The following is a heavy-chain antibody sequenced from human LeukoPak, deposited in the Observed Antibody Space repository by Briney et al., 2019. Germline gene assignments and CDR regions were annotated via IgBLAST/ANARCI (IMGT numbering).Heavy chain of an antibody. CDR3: ARHGRSIAARTYCGGDCYPAEWAFDI. J-gene: IGHJ3*02. D-gene: IGHD2-21*02. V-gene: IGHV4-31*03. CDR2: IYYSGST. Sequence: SETLSLTCTVSGGSISSGGSYWSWIRQHPGKGLEWIGYIYYSGSTYYNPSLKSRVTISVDTSKNQFSLKLSSVTAADTAVYYCARHGRSIAARTYCGGDCYPAEWAFDIWGQGTMVTVSS. CDR1: GGSISSGGSY.